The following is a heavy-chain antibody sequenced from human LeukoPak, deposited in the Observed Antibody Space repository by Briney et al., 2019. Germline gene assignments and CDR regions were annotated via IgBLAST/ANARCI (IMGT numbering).Heavy chain of an antibody. D-gene: IGHD2-2*01. Sequence: ASVKVFCKASGYTFTGYYMHWVRQAPGQGLEWMGWINPNSGGTYYAQKFQGRVTMTRVTSISTAYMELSRLRSDDTAAYYCARDGVECSSTSCYEDYYYGMDVWGQGTTVTVSS. CDR1: GYTFTGYY. J-gene: IGHJ6*02. V-gene: IGHV1-2*02. CDR3: ARDGVECSSTSCYEDYYYGMDV. CDR2: INPNSGGT.